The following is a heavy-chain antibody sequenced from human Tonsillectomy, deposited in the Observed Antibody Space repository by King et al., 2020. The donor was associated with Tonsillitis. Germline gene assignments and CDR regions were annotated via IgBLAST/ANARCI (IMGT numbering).Heavy chain of an antibody. CDR2: IWYDGGNK. Sequence: VQLVESGGGVVQPGRSLRLSCAASGFTFSSYGMHWVRQDPGKGLEWVAVIWYDGGNKYYADSVKGRFTISRDNSKNTLYLQMNSLRAEDTAVYYCARELYCGGDCPRGFDYWGQGTLVTVSS. D-gene: IGHD2-21*01. J-gene: IGHJ4*02. V-gene: IGHV3-33*01. CDR3: ARELYCGGDCPRGFDY. CDR1: GFTFSSYG.